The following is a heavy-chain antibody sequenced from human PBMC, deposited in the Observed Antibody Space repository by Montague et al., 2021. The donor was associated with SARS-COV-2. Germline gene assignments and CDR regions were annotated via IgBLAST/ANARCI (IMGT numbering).Heavy chain of an antibody. CDR3: ARLGDGVVPSPILGVGPYYSSYYMDL. V-gene: IGHV4-34*01. J-gene: IGHJ6*03. D-gene: IGHD3-10*01. CDR2: IHHGGST. Sequence: SETLSLTCAVHGTSFSGYYWNWIRQPPGKGLEWIGEIHHGGSTNYNPSLKSRVTISADTSKNQFSLKLTSVAAADTAVYYCARLGDGVVPSPILGVGPYYSSYYMDLWGKGTTVTVSS. CDR1: GTSFSGYY.